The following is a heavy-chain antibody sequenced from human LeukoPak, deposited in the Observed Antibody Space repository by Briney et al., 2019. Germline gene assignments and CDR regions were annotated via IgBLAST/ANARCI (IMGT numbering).Heavy chain of an antibody. CDR1: GGSFSGYY. D-gene: IGHD3-16*02. Sequence: KPSGTLSLTCAVYGGSFSGYYWSWIRQPPGKGLEWIGEINHSGSTNYNPSLKSRVTISVDTSKNQFSLKLSSVTAADTAVYYCARGRPIYVWGSYRYCYFDYWGQGTLVTVSS. V-gene: IGHV4-34*01. CDR3: ARGRPIYVWGSYRYCYFDY. J-gene: IGHJ4*02. CDR2: INHSGST.